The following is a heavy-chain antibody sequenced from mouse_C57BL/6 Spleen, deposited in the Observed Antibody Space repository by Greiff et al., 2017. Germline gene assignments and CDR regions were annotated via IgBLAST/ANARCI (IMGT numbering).Heavy chain of an antibody. J-gene: IGHJ4*01. D-gene: IGHD2-4*01. Sequence: EVKLVESGGGLVKPGGSLKLSCAASGFTFSSYAMSWVRQTPEKRLEWVATISDGGSYTYYPDNVKGRFTISRDNAKNNLYLQMSHLKSEDTAMYYCARGYDYGKDAMDYWGQGTSVTVSS. CDR2: ISDGGSYT. CDR1: GFTFSSYA. CDR3: ARGYDYGKDAMDY. V-gene: IGHV5-4*03.